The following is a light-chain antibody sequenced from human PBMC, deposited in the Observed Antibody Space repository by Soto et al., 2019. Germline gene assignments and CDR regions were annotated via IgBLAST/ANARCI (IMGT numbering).Light chain of an antibody. Sequence: AIQMTQSPSSLSASVGDRVTITCRASQGIRNDLGWYQQKPGKAPKLLVYGASSLQSGVPSRFSGSGSGTDFTLTISSLQPEDFATSYSLHDYHSPCTFGQGTEVDI. CDR3: LHDYHSPCT. J-gene: IGKJ1*01. V-gene: IGKV1-6*01. CDR1: QGIRND. CDR2: GAS.